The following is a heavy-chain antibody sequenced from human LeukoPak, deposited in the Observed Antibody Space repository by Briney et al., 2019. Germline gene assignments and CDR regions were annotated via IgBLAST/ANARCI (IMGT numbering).Heavy chain of an antibody. CDR3: ARHSSSYLDYWGQ. V-gene: IGHV1-2*02. J-gene: IGHJ4*02. Sequence: ASVKVSCKASGYTFTGYHMHWVRQAPGQGLEWMGWINPNSGGTNYAQRFQGRVTMTRDTSISTAYMELSRLRSDDTAVYYCARHSSSYLDYWGQGGQGTLVTVSS. D-gene: IGHD6-13*01. CDR1: GYTFTGYH. CDR2: INPNSGGT.